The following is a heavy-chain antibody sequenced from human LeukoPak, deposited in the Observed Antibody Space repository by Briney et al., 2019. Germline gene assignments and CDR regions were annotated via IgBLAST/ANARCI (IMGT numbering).Heavy chain of an antibody. J-gene: IGHJ4*02. Sequence: SETLSLTCTVSGASISSGDYYWNWIRQPPGKGLEWIGCIYYSGSTYHNPSLKSRVTISVDTSKNQFSLKLSSVTAADTAVYYCARSSIAARRGFDYWGQGTLVTVSS. CDR1: GASISSGDYY. CDR2: IYYSGST. D-gene: IGHD6-6*01. V-gene: IGHV4-30-4*01. CDR3: ARSSIAARRGFDY.